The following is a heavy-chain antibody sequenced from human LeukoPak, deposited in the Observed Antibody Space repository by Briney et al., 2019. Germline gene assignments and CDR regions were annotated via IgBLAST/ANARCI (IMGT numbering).Heavy chain of an antibody. CDR3: ARVKVSHFAY. CDR1: GFTFSSYA. D-gene: IGHD2-8*01. V-gene: IGHV3-23*01. J-gene: IGHJ4*02. Sequence: GGSLRLSCAASGFTFSSYAMSWVRQAPGKGLEWGSAISGSGGSTYYADSVKGRFTISRDNSKNTLYLQMNSLRAEDTAVYYCARVKVSHFAYWGQGTLVTVSS. CDR2: ISGSGGST.